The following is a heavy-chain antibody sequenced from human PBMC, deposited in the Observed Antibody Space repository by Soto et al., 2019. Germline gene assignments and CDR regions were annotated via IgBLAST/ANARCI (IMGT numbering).Heavy chain of an antibody. V-gene: IGHV3-11*06. CDR1: GFTFSDYY. Sequence: QVQVVESGGGLVKPGGSLRLSCAASGFTFSDYYMNWIRQAPGKGLEWVSYISSSSDYTKYADSVKGRFTISRDNAKSSLYLHMNSLRAEDTAVYYCARGGVRGTTSRGQVYNWGQGPRVTVSS. CDR2: ISSSSDYT. J-gene: IGHJ4*02. CDR3: ARGGVRGTTSRGQVYN. D-gene: IGHD1-7*01.